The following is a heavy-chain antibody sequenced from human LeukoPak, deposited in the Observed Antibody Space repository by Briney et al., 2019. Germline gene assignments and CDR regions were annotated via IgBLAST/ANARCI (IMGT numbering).Heavy chain of an antibody. J-gene: IGHJ4*02. CDR3: ARVRNYYDSSGYYYFYY. Sequence: GASVKVSCKASGYTFTSYDINWVRQATGQGLEWMGWMNPNSGNTGYAQKFQGRVTMTRNTSISTAYMELSSLRSEDTAVYYCARVRNYYDSSGYYYFYYWGQGTLVTVSS. V-gene: IGHV1-8*01. CDR2: MNPNSGNT. CDR1: GYTFTSYD. D-gene: IGHD3-22*01.